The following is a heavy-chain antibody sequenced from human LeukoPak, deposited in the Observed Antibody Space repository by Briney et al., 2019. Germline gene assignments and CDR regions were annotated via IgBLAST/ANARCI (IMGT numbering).Heavy chain of an antibody. D-gene: IGHD3-22*01. V-gene: IGHV4-39*02. CDR2: IYYSGTT. J-gene: IGHJ6*02. Sequence: SETLSLTCTVSGGSISSSSYYWGWIRQPPGKGLEWIGSIYYSGTTYYNPSLKSRVTISVDTSKNQFSLTLTSLTAADTAVYYCARDYDTGLGMDVWGQGTTVTVSS. CDR3: ARDYDTGLGMDV. CDR1: GGSISSSSYY.